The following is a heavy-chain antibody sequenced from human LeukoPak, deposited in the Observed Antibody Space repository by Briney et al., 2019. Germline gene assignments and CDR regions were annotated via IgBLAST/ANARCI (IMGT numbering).Heavy chain of an antibody. Sequence: SETLSLTCTVSGGSISSYYWSLIRQPPGKGLEWIGYIYYSGSTNYNPSLKSRVTISVDTSKNQFSLKLSSVTAADTAVYYCARDPTTVTTFGWFDPWGQGTLVTVSS. V-gene: IGHV4-59*01. CDR1: GGSISSYY. J-gene: IGHJ5*02. D-gene: IGHD4-17*01. CDR2: IYYSGST. CDR3: ARDPTTVTTFGWFDP.